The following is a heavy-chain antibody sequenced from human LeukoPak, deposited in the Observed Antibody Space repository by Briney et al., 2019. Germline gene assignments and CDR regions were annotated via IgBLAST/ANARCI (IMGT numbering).Heavy chain of an antibody. D-gene: IGHD6-19*01. CDR1: GFTFSNYC. CDR3: AKDGPRYSSDWYFFDY. V-gene: IGHV3-30*18. Sequence: GGSLTLSCAASGFTFSNYCMHWVRQAPGKGLEWAAVISYDGCNNYYADSVKGRFTISRDNSKNTLYLQMSSLRAEDTAVYYCAKDGPRYSSDWYFFDYWGQGTLVTVSS. CDR2: ISYDGCNN. J-gene: IGHJ4*02.